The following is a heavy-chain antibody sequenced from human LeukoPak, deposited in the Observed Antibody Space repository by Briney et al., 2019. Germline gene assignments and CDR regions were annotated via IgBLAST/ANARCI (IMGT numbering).Heavy chain of an antibody. Sequence: GGSLRLSCAASGFTFSSYSMNWVRQAPGKGLEWVSSISSSSSYIYYADSVKGRFTISRDNAKNSLYLQMNSLRAEDTAVYYCARDQDYVWGSYRYTNGYWGQGTLVTVSS. J-gene: IGHJ4*02. V-gene: IGHV3-21*01. CDR2: ISSSSSYI. D-gene: IGHD3-16*02. CDR1: GFTFSSYS. CDR3: ARDQDYVWGSYRYTNGY.